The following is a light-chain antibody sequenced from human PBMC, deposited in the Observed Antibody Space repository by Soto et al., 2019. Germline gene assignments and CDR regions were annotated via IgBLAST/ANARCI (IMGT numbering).Light chain of an antibody. J-gene: IGKJ1*01. CDR2: SSS. CDR3: LQYNDYSWT. Sequence: DTQMTQSPSTLSASVGDRVTITCRASEPISTWLAWYQQKPGQAPKLLIYSSSFLESGVPSRFSGSGSGTEFTLTISSLQPDDFATYYCLQYNDYSWTFGQGTKVQIK. V-gene: IGKV1-5*01. CDR1: EPISTW.